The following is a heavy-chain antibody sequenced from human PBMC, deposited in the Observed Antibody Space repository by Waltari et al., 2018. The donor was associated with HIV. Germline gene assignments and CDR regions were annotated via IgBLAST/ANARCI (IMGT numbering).Heavy chain of an antibody. D-gene: IGHD3-10*01. CDR2: MFHNGST. J-gene: IGHJ5*02. CDR3: AREWGTLMVAWFDP. CDR1: GYSISSGYF. Sequence: QVQLQESGPGLVKPSETLYLTCAVSGYSISSGYFWGWNRQPPGKALEWIGSMFHNGSTYYNPSLKSRVTISVDTSKNQFSLKLSSVTSADTAIYYCAREWGTLMVAWFDPWGQGTLVTVSS. V-gene: IGHV4-38-2*02.